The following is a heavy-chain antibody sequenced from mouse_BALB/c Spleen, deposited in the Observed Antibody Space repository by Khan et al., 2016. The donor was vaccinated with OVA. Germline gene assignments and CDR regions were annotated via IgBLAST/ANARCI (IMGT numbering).Heavy chain of an antibody. CDR1: GYTFTSYW. CDR2: IAPGSGST. J-gene: IGHJ4*01. CDR3: ARSNYYGSGLYAMDY. D-gene: IGHD1-1*01. V-gene: IGHV1S41*01. Sequence: DLVMSGAAVTLSCKASGYTFTSYWIHWVKQRPGQGLEWIGRIAPGSGSTSYNDMFKGKATLTVDAYSSTAYIQLSSLSSEDSAVYFCARSNYYGSGLYAMDYWGQGTSVTVSS.